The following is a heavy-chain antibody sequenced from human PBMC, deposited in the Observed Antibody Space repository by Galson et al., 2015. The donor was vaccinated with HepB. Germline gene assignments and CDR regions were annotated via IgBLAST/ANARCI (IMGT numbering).Heavy chain of an antibody. CDR2: IYSDGST. CDR1: GFTVSRNY. CDR3: ARFPITIIRGVVDSDY. V-gene: IGHV3-66*02. J-gene: IGHJ4*02. Sequence: SLRLSCAASGFTVSRNYMIWVRQAPGKGLEWVSVIYSDGSTYYTDSVKGRFTISRDNSKNTLYLQMNSLIPEDTAVYYCARFPITIIRGVVDSDYWGPGTLVTVSS. D-gene: IGHD3-10*01.